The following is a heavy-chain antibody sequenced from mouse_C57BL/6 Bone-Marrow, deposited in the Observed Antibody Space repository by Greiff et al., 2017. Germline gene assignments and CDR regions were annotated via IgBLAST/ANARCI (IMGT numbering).Heavy chain of an antibody. CDR1: GFTFTDYC. Sequence: EVQLVESGGGLVQPGGSLSLSCAASGFTFTDYCMSWVRQPPGKALEWLGFIRNKANGYTTEYSASVKGRFTISRDNSQSILYLQMNALRAEDSATYYCARLSYYYAMDYWGQGTSVTVSS. CDR3: ARLSYYYAMDY. V-gene: IGHV7-3*01. CDR2: IRNKANGYTT. J-gene: IGHJ4*01.